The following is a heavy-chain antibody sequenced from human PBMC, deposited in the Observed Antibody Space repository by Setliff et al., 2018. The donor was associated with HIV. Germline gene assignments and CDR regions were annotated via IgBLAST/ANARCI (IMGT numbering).Heavy chain of an antibody. V-gene: IGHV3-15*01. Sequence: GGSLRLSCGASGFTFSSYEMNWVRQAPGKGLEWVGRIKSKTDGGTTDYAAPVKGRFTISRDDSKNTLYLQMNSLKIEDTAVYYCTTGTRLVDWGQGALVTVSS. J-gene: IGHJ4*02. D-gene: IGHD2-21*01. CDR2: IKSKTDGGTT. CDR3: TTGTRLVD. CDR1: GFTFSSYE.